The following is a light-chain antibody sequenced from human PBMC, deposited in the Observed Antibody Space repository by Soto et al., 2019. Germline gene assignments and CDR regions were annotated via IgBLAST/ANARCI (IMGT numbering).Light chain of an antibody. CDR1: SSDVGGYNY. J-gene: IGLJ1*01. V-gene: IGLV2-14*01. CDR3: RSYTSSSTLV. CDR2: DVS. Sequence: QSALTQPASVSGSPGQSITISCTGTSSDVGGYNYVSWYQQHPGQAPKLMIYDVSHRPSGVSNRFSGSKSCNTASLTISGLQAEDEADYYCRSYTSSSTLVFGTGTKRTVL.